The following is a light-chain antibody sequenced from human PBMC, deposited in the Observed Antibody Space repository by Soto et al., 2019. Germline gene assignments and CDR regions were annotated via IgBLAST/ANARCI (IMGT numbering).Light chain of an antibody. V-gene: IGKV1-33*01. CDR2: DTS. J-gene: IGKJ4*01. CDR3: QQYDTFPLT. CDR1: QDISHD. Sequence: DIQMTQSPSSLSASLGERVTITCQASQDISHDLSWYPQKPGRAPKPLIYDTSNLETGVPSRFSGSGSGTHCTFVISSLQPEDIAVYYCQQYDTFPLTFGGGTKVEI.